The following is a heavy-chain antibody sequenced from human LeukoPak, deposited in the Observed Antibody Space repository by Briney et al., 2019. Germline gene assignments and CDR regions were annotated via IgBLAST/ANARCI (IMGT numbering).Heavy chain of an antibody. V-gene: IGHV3-30*18. CDR1: GFTFSSYG. CDR3: ANVYGSGSYYDAFDI. CDR2: ISYDGSNK. Sequence: GRSLRLSCAASGFTFSSYGMHWVRQAPGKGLEWVAVISYDGSNKYYADSVKGRFTISRDNSKNTLYLQMNSLGAEDTAVYYCANVYGSGSYYDAFDIWGQGTMVTVSS. J-gene: IGHJ3*02. D-gene: IGHD3-10*01.